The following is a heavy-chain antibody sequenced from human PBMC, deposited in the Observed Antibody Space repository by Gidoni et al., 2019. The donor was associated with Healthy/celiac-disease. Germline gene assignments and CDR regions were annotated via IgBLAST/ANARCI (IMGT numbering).Heavy chain of an antibody. J-gene: IGHJ4*02. D-gene: IGHD4-17*01. V-gene: IGHV3-49*03. Sequence: EVQLVESGGGLVQPGRSLRLSCTASGFTFGVYAMSWFRQAPGKGLEWVGFIRSKAYGGTTEYAASVKGRFTISRDDSKSIAYLQMNSLKTEDTAVYYCTSDQHDYGDLPRDPNDYWGQGTLVTVSS. CDR3: TSDQHDYGDLPRDPNDY. CDR2: IRSKAYGGTT. CDR1: GFTFGVYA.